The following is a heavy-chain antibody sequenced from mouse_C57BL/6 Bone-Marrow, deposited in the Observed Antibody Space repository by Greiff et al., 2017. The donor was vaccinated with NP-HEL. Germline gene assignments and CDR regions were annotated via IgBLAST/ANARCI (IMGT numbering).Heavy chain of an antibody. CDR2: ISDGGSYT. CDR3: ARDPVLLRYHWYFDV. Sequence: EVQLVESGGGLVKPGGSLKLSCAASGFTFSSYAMSWVRQTPEKRLEWVATISDGGSYTYYPDNVKGRFPISRDNAKNNLYLQMSHLQSEDTAMYYCARDPVLLRYHWYFDVWGTGTTVTVSS. J-gene: IGHJ1*03. V-gene: IGHV5-4*01. CDR1: GFTFSSYA. D-gene: IGHD1-1*01.